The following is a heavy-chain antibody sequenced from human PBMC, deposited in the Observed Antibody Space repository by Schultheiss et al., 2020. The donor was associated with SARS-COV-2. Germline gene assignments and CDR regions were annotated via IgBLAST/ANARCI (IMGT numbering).Heavy chain of an antibody. V-gene: IGHV3-11*03. J-gene: IGHJ4*02. CDR2: ISSSSSYT. Sequence: GESLKISCAASGFTFSDYYMSWIRQAPGKGLEWVSYISSSSSYTNYADSVKGRFTISRDNSKNTLYLQMNSLRAEDTAVYYCAKFEAAAGSGPFQYYFDYWGQGTLVTVSS. D-gene: IGHD6-13*01. CDR1: GFTFSDYY. CDR3: AKFEAAAGSGPFQYYFDY.